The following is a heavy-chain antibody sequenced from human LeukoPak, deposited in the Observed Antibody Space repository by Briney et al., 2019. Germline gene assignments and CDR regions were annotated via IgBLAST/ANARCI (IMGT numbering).Heavy chain of an antibody. D-gene: IGHD3-10*01. V-gene: IGHV1-2*02. Sequence: ASVKVSCKASGYTFTGSYMHWVRQAPGQGLEWMGWINHNSGGTNYAQKFQGRVTMTRDTSISTAYMELSRLRSDDTAVYYCARRRFGELLKRAFDPWGQGTLVTVSS. CDR2: INHNSGGT. J-gene: IGHJ5*02. CDR1: GYTFTGSY. CDR3: ARRRFGELLKRAFDP.